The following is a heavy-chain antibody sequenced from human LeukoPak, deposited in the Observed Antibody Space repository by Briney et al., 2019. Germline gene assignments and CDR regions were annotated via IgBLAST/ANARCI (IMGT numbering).Heavy chain of an antibody. CDR2: INHSGST. V-gene: IGHV4-34*01. D-gene: IGHD6-19*01. CDR1: GGSFSGYY. CDR3: ARQYSSGWLVFAFDI. J-gene: IGHJ3*02. Sequence: SETLSLTCAVYGGSFSGYYWSWIRQPPGKGLEWIGEINHSGSTNYNPSLKSRVTISVDTSKNQFSLKLSSVTAADTAVYYCARQYSSGWLVFAFDIWGQGTWSPSLQ.